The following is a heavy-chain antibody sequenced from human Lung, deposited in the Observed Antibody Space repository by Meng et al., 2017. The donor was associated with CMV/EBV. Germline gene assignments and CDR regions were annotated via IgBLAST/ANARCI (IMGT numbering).Heavy chain of an antibody. Sequence: GGSXRLXCAASGFTFSYYTMNWVRQAPGKGLEWVSSTTSESSYIFYADSVKGRFTVSRDNAKNSLYLQMNSLRAEDTAVYYCARIFEHGGELPITPLDYYGMDVWGQGTXVTVSS. CDR2: TTSESSYI. CDR3: ARIFEHGGELPITPLDYYGMDV. CDR1: GFTFSYYT. J-gene: IGHJ6*02. V-gene: IGHV3-21*01. D-gene: IGHD3-10*01.